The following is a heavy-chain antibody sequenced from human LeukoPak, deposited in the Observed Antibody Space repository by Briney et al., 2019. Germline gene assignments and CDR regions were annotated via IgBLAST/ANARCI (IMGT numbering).Heavy chain of an antibody. D-gene: IGHD3-10*01. CDR3: ARDLFSGGVRGVLFGY. CDR2: ISWNSGST. J-gene: IGHJ4*02. Sequence: GGSLRLSCAASGFTFDEYAMHWVRQAPGKGLEWVSGISWNSGSTGYADSVKGRFTISRDNAKNSLYLQMNSLRAEDTAVYYCARDLFSGGVRGVLFGYWGQGTLVTVSS. CDR1: GFTFDEYA. V-gene: IGHV3-9*01.